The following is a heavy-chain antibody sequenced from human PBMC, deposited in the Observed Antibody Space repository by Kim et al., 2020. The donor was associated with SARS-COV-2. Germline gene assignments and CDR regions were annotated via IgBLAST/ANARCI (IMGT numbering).Heavy chain of an antibody. Sequence: GGSLRLSCTASGFTFGDYAMSWVRQAPGKGLEWVGFIRSKAYGGTTEYAASVKGRFTISRDDSKSIAYLQMNSLKTEDTAVYYCTSIVVVPAAPVDVWGQGTTVTVSS. CDR1: GFTFGDYA. V-gene: IGHV3-49*04. CDR2: IRSKAYGGTT. CDR3: TSIVVVPAAPVDV. J-gene: IGHJ6*02. D-gene: IGHD2-2*01.